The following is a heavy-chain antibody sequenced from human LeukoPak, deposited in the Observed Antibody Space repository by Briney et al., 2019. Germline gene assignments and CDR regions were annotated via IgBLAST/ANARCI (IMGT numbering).Heavy chain of an antibody. J-gene: IGHJ6*02. V-gene: IGHV4-39*01. D-gene: IGHD6-25*01. CDR3: ARRSRRHVGYGMDV. CDR1: GGSISSSSYY. Sequence: PSETLSLTCTVSGGSISSSSYYWGWIRQPPGKGLEWIGSIYYSGSTYYNPSLKSRVTISVDTSKNQFSLKLSSVTAADTAVYYCARRSRRHVGYGMDVWGQGTTVTVFS. CDR2: IYYSGST.